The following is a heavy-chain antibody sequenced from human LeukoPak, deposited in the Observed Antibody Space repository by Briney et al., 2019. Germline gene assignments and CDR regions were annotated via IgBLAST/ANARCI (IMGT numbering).Heavy chain of an antibody. V-gene: IGHV3-21*01. CDR2: ISSSSSYI. D-gene: IGHD6-13*01. J-gene: IGHJ5*02. CDR1: GFTFSSYS. Sequence: PGGSLRLSCAASGFTFSSYSMNWVRQAPGKGLEWVSSISSSSSYIYYADSVKGRFTISRDNAKNSLYLQTNSLRAEDTAVYYCAGGGSSSWYGNWFDPWGQGTLVTVSS. CDR3: AGGGSSSWYGNWFDP.